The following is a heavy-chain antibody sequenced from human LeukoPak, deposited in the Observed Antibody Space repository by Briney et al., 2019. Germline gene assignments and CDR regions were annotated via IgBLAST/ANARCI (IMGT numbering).Heavy chain of an antibody. D-gene: IGHD5-12*01. CDR2: ISYSGST. CDR3: AKLVNIVATVSGMDV. V-gene: IGHV4-39*01. CDR1: GGSISSSSYY. J-gene: IGHJ6*02. Sequence: SETLSLTCTVSGGSISSSSYYWGWIRQPPGKGLEWIGSISYSGSTYHNLSLKSRVTISVDTSKNQFSLKLSSVTAADTAVYCCAKLVNIVATVSGMDVWGQGTTVTVSS.